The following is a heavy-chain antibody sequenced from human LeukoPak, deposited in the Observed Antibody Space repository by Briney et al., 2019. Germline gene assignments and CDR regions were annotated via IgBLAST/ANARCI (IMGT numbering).Heavy chain of an antibody. Sequence: GGSLRLSCAASGFAVSSSYMSWVRRASGKGLEWVSVIYAGGSIHYADSVKGRFTISRDNSQNTLDLQLNSLRVDDTAIYYCARGESIAAAGAFDLWGQGTLVTVSS. J-gene: IGHJ4*02. CDR1: GFAVSSSY. CDR2: IYAGGSI. D-gene: IGHD6-13*01. CDR3: ARGESIAAAGAFDL. V-gene: IGHV3-53*01.